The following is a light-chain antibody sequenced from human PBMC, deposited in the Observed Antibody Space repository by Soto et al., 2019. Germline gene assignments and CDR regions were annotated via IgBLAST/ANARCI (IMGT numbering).Light chain of an antibody. CDR1: QSVGSNY. V-gene: IGKV3-20*01. Sequence: EIVLTQSPGTLSLSPGERGTLSFRASQSVGSNYLAWYQQNPGQAPRLLIYGASSRATGIPDRFSGSGSGTEFTLTISSLQPEDFATYYCQQYNSPWTFGQGTKVDIK. J-gene: IGKJ1*01. CDR2: GAS. CDR3: QQYNSPWT.